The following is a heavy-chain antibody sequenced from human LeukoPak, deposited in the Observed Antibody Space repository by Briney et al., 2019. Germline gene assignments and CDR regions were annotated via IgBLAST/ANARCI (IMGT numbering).Heavy chain of an antibody. V-gene: IGHV3-9*01. CDR1: GFTFDDYA. Sequence: GGSLRFSCAASGFTFDDYAMHWVRHAPGKGLEWVSGISWNSGSIGYADSVKGRFTISRDNAKNSLYLQMNSLRAEDTALYYCAKGIVRGLLLWFGDLTFDYWGQGTLVTVSS. CDR3: AKGIVRGLLLWFGDLTFDY. D-gene: IGHD3-10*01. J-gene: IGHJ4*02. CDR2: ISWNSGSI.